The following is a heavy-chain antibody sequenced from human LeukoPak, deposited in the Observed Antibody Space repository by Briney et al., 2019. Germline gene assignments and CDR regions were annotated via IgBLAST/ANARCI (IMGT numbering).Heavy chain of an antibody. D-gene: IGHD6-19*01. V-gene: IGHV3-30*06. Sequence: GGSLRLSCAASGLSFSSYGMHWVRQAPGKGLEWVAFIQYDGSNKFYADSVKGRFTISRDNSKNTLYLQMNSLRPEDTAIYYCARDKWSGWSFDFWGQGTLVTVSS. CDR2: IQYDGSNK. J-gene: IGHJ4*02. CDR3: ARDKWSGWSFDF. CDR1: GLSFSSYG.